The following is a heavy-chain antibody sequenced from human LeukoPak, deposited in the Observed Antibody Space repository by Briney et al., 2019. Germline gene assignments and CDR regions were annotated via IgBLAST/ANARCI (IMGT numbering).Heavy chain of an antibody. D-gene: IGHD3-9*01. CDR1: GYTFTSYG. CDR3: ARDQYDILTGYSFNWFDP. J-gene: IGHJ5*02. CDR2: ISGYNGNT. Sequence: GASVKVSCKASGYTFTSYGISWVRQAPGQGLEWMGWISGYNGNTNYAQKLQGRVTMTTDTSTSTAYVELRSLRSDDTAVYYCARDQYDILTGYSFNWFDPWGQGTLVTVSS. V-gene: IGHV1-18*01.